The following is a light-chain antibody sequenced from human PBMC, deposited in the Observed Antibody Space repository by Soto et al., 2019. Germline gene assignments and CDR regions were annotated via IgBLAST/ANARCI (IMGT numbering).Light chain of an antibody. J-gene: IGKJ1*01. Sequence: DIQMTQSPSTLSASVGGRVTITCRASQSISGSLAWYQQKPGKAPRLLIYEASNLKSGVPSRFGGSGSGTEYTLTISSLQPDDFASYYCQQYNGYWTFGQGTKVEIK. V-gene: IGKV1-5*03. CDR3: QQYNGYWT. CDR2: EAS. CDR1: QSISGS.